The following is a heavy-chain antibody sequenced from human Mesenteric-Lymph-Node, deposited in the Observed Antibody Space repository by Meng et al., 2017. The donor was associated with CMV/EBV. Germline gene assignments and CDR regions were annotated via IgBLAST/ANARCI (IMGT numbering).Heavy chain of an antibody. J-gene: IGHJ4*02. CDR3: AKGLLLALDD. CDR2: IKQDGSEK. Sequence: GESLMISCAASGFTFSSYWMSWVRQAPGRGLEWVANIKQDGSEKYYVDSVKGRFTISRDNAKNSLYLQMHSLRAEDTAVYYCAKGLLLALDDWGQGTLVTVSS. V-gene: IGHV3-7*01. CDR1: GFTFSSYW. D-gene: IGHD2-15*01.